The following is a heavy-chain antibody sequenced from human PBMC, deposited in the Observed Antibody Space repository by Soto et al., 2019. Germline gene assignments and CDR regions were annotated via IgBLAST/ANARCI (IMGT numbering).Heavy chain of an antibody. CDR3: AIKLRLGELSLMQRHYGMDV. CDR1: GGXXXSYX. D-gene: IGHD3-16*02. CDR2: XXPIFGTA. Sequence: QVQLVQSGXEVKKPGSSVKXXXKASGGXXXSYXXXXVRQAXXXXXXXXXXXXPIFGTANYAQKFQGRVTITADESTSTAYMELRSLRSEDTAVYYCAIKLRLGELSLMQRHYGMDVWGQGTTVTVSS. J-gene: IGHJ6*02. V-gene: IGHV1-69*01.